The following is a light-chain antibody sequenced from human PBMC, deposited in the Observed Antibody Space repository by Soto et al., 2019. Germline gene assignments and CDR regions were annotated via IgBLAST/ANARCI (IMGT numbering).Light chain of an antibody. CDR3: QQYGNSPPLT. CDR1: QSVSSH. V-gene: IGKV3-20*01. Sequence: EIVLTQSPGTLSLSPGERATLSCRASQSVSSHLAWYQQRPGQAPRLLIYGASSRATGIQDRYSGSGSGTDFTLTISRLEHEDFVLYYCQQYGNSPPLTFGGGTKVEIK. CDR2: GAS. J-gene: IGKJ4*01.